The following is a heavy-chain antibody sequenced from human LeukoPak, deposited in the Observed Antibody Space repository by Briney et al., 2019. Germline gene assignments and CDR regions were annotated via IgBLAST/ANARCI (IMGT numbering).Heavy chain of an antibody. CDR2: IYYGGST. V-gene: IGHV4-39*01. D-gene: IGHD6-13*01. Sequence: SETLSLTCSVSGGSISKSNHYWGWIRQPPGKGLEWIGSIYYGGSTYYNPSLKSRVTISVDTSKNQFSLRLRSVTAADTAVYYCARQDHIIIWYHWFDPWGQGTLVTVSS. CDR3: ARQDHIIIWYHWFDP. CDR1: GGSISKSNHY. J-gene: IGHJ5*02.